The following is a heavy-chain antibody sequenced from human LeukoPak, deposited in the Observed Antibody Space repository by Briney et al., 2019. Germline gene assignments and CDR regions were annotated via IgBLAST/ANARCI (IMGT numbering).Heavy chain of an antibody. CDR3: ARDLMLYDYVWGSTYAFDI. CDR2: IYSGGST. J-gene: IGHJ3*02. Sequence: GGSLRLSCAASGFTVSSNYMSWVRQAPGKGLEWVSVIYSGGSTYYADSVKGRFTISRDNSKNTLYLQMNSLRAEDTAVYYCARDLMLYDYVWGSTYAFDIWGQGTMVTVSS. D-gene: IGHD3-16*01. CDR1: GFTVSSNY. V-gene: IGHV3-53*01.